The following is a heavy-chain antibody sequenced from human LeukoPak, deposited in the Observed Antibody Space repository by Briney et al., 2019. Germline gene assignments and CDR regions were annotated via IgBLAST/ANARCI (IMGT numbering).Heavy chain of an antibody. J-gene: IGHJ6*02. CDR3: TSLASIAARPGYYYYGMGV. CDR2: IRSKANSYAT. V-gene: IGHV3-73*01. CDR1: GFTFSGSS. D-gene: IGHD6-6*01. Sequence: GGSLRPSCAASGFTFSGSSMHCVRQASGKGLEWVGRIRSKANSYATAYAASVKGRFTISRDDSKNTAYLQMNSLKTEDTAVYYCTSLASIAARPGYYYYGMGVWGQGATVTVSS.